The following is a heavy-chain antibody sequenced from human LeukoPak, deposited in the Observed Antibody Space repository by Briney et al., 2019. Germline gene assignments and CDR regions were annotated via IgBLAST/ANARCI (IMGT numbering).Heavy chain of an antibody. V-gene: IGHV4-59*01. CDR2: IYYSGTGST. Sequence: SETLSLTCTVSGGSISGGYWSRIRQPPGKGLEYIGYIYYSGTGSTNYNPSLKSRVTISVDTSKNQFSLKLSSVTPADTAVYYCARLAARRGYYYYGMDVWGQGTTVTVSS. D-gene: IGHD3-10*01. CDR3: ARLAARRGYYYYGMDV. J-gene: IGHJ6*02. CDR1: GGSISGGY.